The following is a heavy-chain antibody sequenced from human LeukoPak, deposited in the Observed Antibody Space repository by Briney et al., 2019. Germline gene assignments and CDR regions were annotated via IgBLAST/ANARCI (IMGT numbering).Heavy chain of an antibody. CDR1: GFTFSSYA. J-gene: IGHJ4*02. CDR3: ARNRRYCSGGSCGALYYFDY. D-gene: IGHD2-15*01. CDR2: ISSNGGST. Sequence: PGGSLRLSCAASGFTFSSYAMHWVRQAPGKGLEYVSAISSNGGSTYYANSVKGRFTISRDNSKNTLYLQMGSLRAEDMAVYYCARNRRYCSGGSCGALYYFDYWGQGTLSPSPQ. V-gene: IGHV3-64*01.